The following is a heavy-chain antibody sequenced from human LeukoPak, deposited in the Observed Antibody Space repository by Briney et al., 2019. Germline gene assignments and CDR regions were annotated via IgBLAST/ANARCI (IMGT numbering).Heavy chain of an antibody. CDR1: GFTFSDYG. Sequence: SGGSLRLSCAASGFTFSDYGMSWVRQAPGKGLEWVSAITGSGGRTYYADSVKGRFTISRDNSRDRLYLETNSLRAEDTAVYYCARDRMGAIMYFDVWGRGTLVTVSS. CDR2: ITGSGGRT. J-gene: IGHJ2*01. D-gene: IGHD3-10*01. V-gene: IGHV3-23*01. CDR3: ARDRMGAIMYFDV.